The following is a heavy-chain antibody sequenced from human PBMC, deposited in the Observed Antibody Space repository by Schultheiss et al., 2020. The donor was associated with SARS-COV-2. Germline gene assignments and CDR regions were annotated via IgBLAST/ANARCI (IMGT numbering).Heavy chain of an antibody. Sequence: KISCKASGGTFSSYAFSWVRQAPGQGLEWMGWISAYNGNTNYAQKLQGRVTITADESTSTAYMELSSLRSEDTAVYYCARGGRVVVVAATPGTEWGYYYYGMDVWGQGTTVTVSS. CDR2: ISAYNGNT. CDR1: GGTFSSYA. V-gene: IGHV1-69*01. J-gene: IGHJ6*02. D-gene: IGHD2-15*01. CDR3: ARGGRVVVVAATPGTEWGYYYYGMDV.